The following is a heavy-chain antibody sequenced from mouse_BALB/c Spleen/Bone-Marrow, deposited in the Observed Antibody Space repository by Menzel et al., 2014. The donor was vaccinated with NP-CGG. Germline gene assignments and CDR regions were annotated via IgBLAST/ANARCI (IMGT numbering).Heavy chain of an antibody. Sequence: QVQLQQSGAELAKPGASVKLSCKASGYTFTSYWMYWVKQRPGRGLEWIGEINPSNGRTDYNEKFKTKATLTVDSSSSTAYMQLSSLTSEDSAVYYCTSPQLGRDYWGQGTTLTVSS. V-gene: IGHV1S81*02. D-gene: IGHD4-1*02. CDR1: GYTFTSYW. J-gene: IGHJ2*01. CDR3: TSPQLGRDY. CDR2: INPSNGRT.